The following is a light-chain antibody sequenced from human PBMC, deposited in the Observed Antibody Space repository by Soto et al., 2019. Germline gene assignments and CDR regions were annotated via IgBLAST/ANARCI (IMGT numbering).Light chain of an antibody. Sequence: DIQMTQSPSTLSASVGDRVTITCRASQTISSWLAWYHQKPVKAPKLLIYKASSLESGVPSRFSGSGSGTEFTLTISSLQPDDFATYYCQQYNSYSTFGQGTRLEIK. J-gene: IGKJ5*01. CDR2: KAS. CDR1: QTISSW. CDR3: QQYNSYST. V-gene: IGKV1-5*03.